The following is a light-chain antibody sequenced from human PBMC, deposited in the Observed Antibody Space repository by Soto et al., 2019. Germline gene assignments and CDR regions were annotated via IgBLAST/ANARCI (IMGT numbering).Light chain of an antibody. CDR2: DAS. CDR3: QQYKNLPFT. CDR1: QDITHY. V-gene: IGKV1-33*01. Sequence: DIQMTQSPSSLSASVGDRVTITCQASQDITHYLNWYQQKPGKAPKLLIYDASNSDTGVPSRFSGGKSGTDFTFTISSLQPEDIATYYCQQYKNLPFTFGGGTKVEIK. J-gene: IGKJ4*01.